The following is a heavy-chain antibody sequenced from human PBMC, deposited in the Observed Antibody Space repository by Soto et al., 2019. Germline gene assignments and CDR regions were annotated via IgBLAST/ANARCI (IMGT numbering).Heavy chain of an antibody. CDR3: ATVSTVTTPVDY. Sequence: ASVKVSCKVSGYTLTELSMHWVRQAPGKGLEWMGGFDPEDGETIYAQKFQGRVTMTEDTSTDTAYMELSSLRSEDTAVYYCATVSTVTTPVDYWGQGTLVTVSS. V-gene: IGHV1-24*01. CDR2: FDPEDGET. CDR1: GYTLTELS. D-gene: IGHD4-17*01. J-gene: IGHJ4*02.